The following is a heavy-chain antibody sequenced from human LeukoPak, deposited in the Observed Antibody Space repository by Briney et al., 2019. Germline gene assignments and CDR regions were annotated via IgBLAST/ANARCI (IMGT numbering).Heavy chain of an antibody. Sequence: AGSLRLSCAASGFTVSSNYMSWVRQAPGKGLEWVSVIYNGGSTYYADSVKGRFTISRDNSKNTLYLQMNSLRAEDTAVYYCARDVGAYCSSTSCYFSGFDPWGQGTLVTVSS. CDR2: IYNGGST. CDR1: GFTVSSNY. D-gene: IGHD2-2*01. CDR3: ARDVGAYCSSTSCYFSGFDP. J-gene: IGHJ5*02. V-gene: IGHV3-66*02.